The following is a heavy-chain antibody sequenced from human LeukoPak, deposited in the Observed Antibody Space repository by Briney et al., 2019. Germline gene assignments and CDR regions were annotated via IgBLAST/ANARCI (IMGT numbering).Heavy chain of an antibody. D-gene: IGHD7-27*01. CDR1: GFTVSSNY. CDR2: IYSGGST. V-gene: IGHV3-66*01. J-gene: IGHJ4*02. Sequence: GGSLRLSCAASGFTVSSNYMSWVRQAPGKGLEWVAVIYSGGSTYYADSVKGRFTISRDNSKNTLYLQMNSLRAEDTAVYYCARDAGDRGGFDYWGQGTLVTVSS. CDR3: ARDAGDRGGFDY.